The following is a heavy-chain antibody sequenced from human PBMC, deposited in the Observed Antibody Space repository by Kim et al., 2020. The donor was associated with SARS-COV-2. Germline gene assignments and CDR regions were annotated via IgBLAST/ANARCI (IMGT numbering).Heavy chain of an antibody. J-gene: IGHJ4*02. CDR3: ARGIAY. V-gene: IGHV6-1*01. CDR2: RSKWYN. Sequence: RSKWYNDYAVSVKSRITINPDTSKNQFSLQLNSVTPEDTAVYYCARGIAYWGQGTLVTVSS.